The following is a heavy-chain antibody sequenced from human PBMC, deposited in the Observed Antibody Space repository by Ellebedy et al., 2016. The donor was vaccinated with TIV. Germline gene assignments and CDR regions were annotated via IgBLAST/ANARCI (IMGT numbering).Heavy chain of an antibody. V-gene: IGHV4-59*01. J-gene: IGHJ4*02. D-gene: IGHD3-16*01. Sequence: MPSETLSLTCTVSGTSIRRYYWSWVRQTPEKGLEWLGYLFYNGDTNHNPSLKILVSISLDTSKKQFSLSLSSVTTADTALYYCSGGARARVDDWGQGTLVTVSS. CDR3: SGGARARVDD. CDR1: GTSIRRYY. CDR2: LFYNGDT.